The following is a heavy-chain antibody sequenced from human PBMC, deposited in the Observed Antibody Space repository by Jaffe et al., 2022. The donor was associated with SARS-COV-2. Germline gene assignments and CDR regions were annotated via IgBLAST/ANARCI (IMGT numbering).Heavy chain of an antibody. CDR2: ITRSGNDV. CDR1: GFTFSRYS. Sequence: EVQLVESGGGLVKPGGSLRLSCAASGFTFSRYSLNWVRQAPGKGLEWISSITRSGNDVHYADSVKGRFTISRDNAKNSLYLQMNSLRAEDTAVYYCARMFIYNSGTNGSQTWGQGTLVIVSS. D-gene: IGHD3-10*01. V-gene: IGHV3-21*02. J-gene: IGHJ5*02. CDR3: ARMFIYNSGTNGSQT.